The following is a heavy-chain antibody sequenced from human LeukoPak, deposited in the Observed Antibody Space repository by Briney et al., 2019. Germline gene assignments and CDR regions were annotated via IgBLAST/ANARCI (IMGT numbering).Heavy chain of an antibody. CDR2: ISSSGSTI. CDR3: AELGITMIGGV. V-gene: IGHV3-48*03. D-gene: IGHD3-10*02. CDR1: GFNFNIYE. J-gene: IGHJ6*04. Sequence: GGSLRLSCAASGFNFNIYEMNWVRQAPGKGLEWVSYISSSGSTIYYADSVKGRFTISRDNAKNSLYLQMNSLRAEDTAVYYCAELGITMIGGVWGKGTTVTISP.